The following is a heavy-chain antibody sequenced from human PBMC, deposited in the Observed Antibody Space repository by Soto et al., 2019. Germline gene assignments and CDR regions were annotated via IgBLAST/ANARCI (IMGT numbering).Heavy chain of an antibody. J-gene: IGHJ4*02. Sequence: GPCLKLSCKGSGENVGGYWSAGVRQRPGKGLELMGIIYPSDSDTRYRPSFQGQVTISADKSISSAYLQWSSLRASDTAMYYCARGGVSPRTFDYRGQGTPVTGSS. D-gene: IGHD3-3*01. CDR3: ARGGVSPRTFDY. CDR2: IYPSDSDT. V-gene: IGHV5-51*01. CDR1: GENVGGYW.